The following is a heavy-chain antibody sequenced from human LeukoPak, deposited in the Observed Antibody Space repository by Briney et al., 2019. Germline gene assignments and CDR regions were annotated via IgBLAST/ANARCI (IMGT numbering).Heavy chain of an antibody. J-gene: IGHJ4*02. CDR1: GFSLSNASMG. CDR3: ARITCSSTSCYFRGGYFDY. CDR2: IFSNDEK. V-gene: IGHV2-26*01. Sequence: SGPTLVNPTETLTLTCTVSGFSLSNASMGVSWIRQPPGKALEWLAHIFSNDEKSYSTSLKSRLTISKDTSKSQVVLTMTNMDPVDTATYYCARITCSSTSCYFRGGYFDYWGQGTLVTVSS. D-gene: IGHD2-2*01.